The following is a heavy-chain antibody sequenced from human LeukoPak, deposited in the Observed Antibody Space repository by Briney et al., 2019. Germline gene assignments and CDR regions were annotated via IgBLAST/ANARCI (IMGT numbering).Heavy chain of an antibody. D-gene: IGHD3-22*01. V-gene: IGHV1-46*01. CDR1: GYTFTSYY. J-gene: IGHJ4*02. CDR3: AREDSSGYYLVY. Sequence: ASVKVSCKASGYTFTSYYMHWVRQAPGQGLEWMGIINPSGGSTSYAQKFQGRVTMTTDTSTSTAYMELRSLRSDDTAVYYCAREDSSGYYLVYWGQGTLVTVSS. CDR2: INPSGGST.